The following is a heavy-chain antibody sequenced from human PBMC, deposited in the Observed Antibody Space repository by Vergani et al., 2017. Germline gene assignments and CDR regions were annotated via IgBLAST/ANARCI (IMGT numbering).Heavy chain of an antibody. D-gene: IGHD5-12*01. CDR2: ISGSSSTI. CDR1: GFTFSSYS. V-gene: IGHV3-48*01. CDR3: AREVSAYGWYFDL. Sequence: VQLVESGGGLVQPGGSLRLSCAASGFTFSSYSMDWVRQAPGKGLEWVSFISGSSSTIYYADSVKGRFTISRDNAKNSLYLQMNSLRAEDTAVYYCAREVSAYGWYFDLWGRGTLVTVSS. J-gene: IGHJ2*01.